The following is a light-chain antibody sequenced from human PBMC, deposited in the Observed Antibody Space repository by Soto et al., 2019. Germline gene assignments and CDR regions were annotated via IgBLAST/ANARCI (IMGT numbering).Light chain of an antibody. CDR1: QSVSSSY. J-gene: IGKJ4*01. CDR3: QQYGSSPQLT. V-gene: IGKV3-20*01. CDR2: GAS. Sequence: EIVLTQSPGTLSLSPGERATLSCRASQSVSSSYLAWYQQKPGQAPRLLLYGASSRATGIPDRFGGSGSGTDFTLTISRLEPEDFAVYYCQQYGSSPQLTFGGGTKVEIK.